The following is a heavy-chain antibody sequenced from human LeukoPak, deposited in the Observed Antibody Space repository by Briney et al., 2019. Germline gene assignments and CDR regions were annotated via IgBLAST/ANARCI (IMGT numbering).Heavy chain of an antibody. CDR2: ISGGGDT. J-gene: IGHJ4*02. Sequence: PGGSLRLSCAASDFKIRNYYISWVRQAPGKGLEWVSVISGGGDTSYSDSVKGRFTISRHTSKNTVFLQMNKLRVEDTAVYYCARDDSGPRNKYYYETTGFYSRPYYLDYWGQGALVTV. D-gene: IGHD3-22*01. V-gene: IGHV3-53*01. CDR1: DFKIRNYY. CDR3: ARDDSGPRNKYYYETTGFYSRPYYLDY.